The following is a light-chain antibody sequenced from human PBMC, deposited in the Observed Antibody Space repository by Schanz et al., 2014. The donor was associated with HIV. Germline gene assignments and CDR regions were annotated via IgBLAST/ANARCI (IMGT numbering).Light chain of an antibody. V-gene: IGLV2-8*01. J-gene: IGLJ3*02. CDR2: DVT. CDR1: SSDVGNYNY. Sequence: QSALTQPPSASGSPGQSVTISCTGTSSDVGNYNYVSWYQQYPGKAPKLIIYDVTKRPSGVPDRFSGSKSGNTASLTVSGLQAEDEADYYCSSYAATSNVLFGGGTKVTVL. CDR3: SSYAATSNVL.